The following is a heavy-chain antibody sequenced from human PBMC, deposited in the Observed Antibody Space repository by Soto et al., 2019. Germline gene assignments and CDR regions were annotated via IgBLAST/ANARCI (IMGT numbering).Heavy chain of an antibody. CDR1: GGSFSGYY. V-gene: IGHV4-34*01. Sequence: SETLSLTCAVYGGSFSGYYWSWIRQPPGKGLEWIGEINHSGSTNYNPSLKSRVTISVDTSKNQFSLKLSSVTAAHTAVYYCETAQLYYYPDYWGQGTLVTVYS. CDR3: ETAQLYYYPDY. CDR2: INHSGST. D-gene: IGHD3-10*01. J-gene: IGHJ4*02.